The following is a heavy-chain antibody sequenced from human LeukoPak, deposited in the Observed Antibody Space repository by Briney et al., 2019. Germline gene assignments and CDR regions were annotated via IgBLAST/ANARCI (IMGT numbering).Heavy chain of an antibody. V-gene: IGHV3-23*01. J-gene: IGHJ4*02. Sequence: GGSLRLSCAASGFTFSSYVMNWVRQAPGKGLEWVSGISDSGGGTYYADSVKGRFTISGDNSKNTLYLQMNSLRAEDTAVYYCAKLPGRAADYWGQGTLVTVSS. CDR2: ISDSGGGT. CDR3: AKLPGRAADY. CDR1: GFTFSSYV.